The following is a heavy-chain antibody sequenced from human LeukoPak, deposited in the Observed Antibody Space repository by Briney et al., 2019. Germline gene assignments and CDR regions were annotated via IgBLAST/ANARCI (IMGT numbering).Heavy chain of an antibody. CDR2: ISAYNGNT. V-gene: IGHV1-18*01. CDR3: ARGELSLLAHYYYYMDV. D-gene: IGHD3-16*02. CDR1: GYTFTSYG. J-gene: IGHJ6*03. Sequence: GASVKVSCKASGYTFTSYGISWVRQAPGQGLEWMGWISAYNGNTNYAQKLQGRVTMTTDTSTSTAYMELRSLRSEDTAVYYCARGELSLLAHYYYYMDVWGKGTTVTISS.